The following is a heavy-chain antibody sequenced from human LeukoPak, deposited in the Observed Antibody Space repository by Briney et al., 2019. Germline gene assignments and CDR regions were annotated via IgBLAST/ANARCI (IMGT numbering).Heavy chain of an antibody. V-gene: IGHV1-2*02. Sequence: ASVKVSCKASGYTFTGYYMHWVRQAPGQGLEWMGWINPNSGGTNYAQKFQGRVTMTRDTSISTAYMELRSLRSDDTAVYYCARGITTIGEDWFDPWGQGTLVTVSS. J-gene: IGHJ5*02. D-gene: IGHD3-22*01. CDR1: GYTFTGYY. CDR2: INPNSGGT. CDR3: ARGITTIGEDWFDP.